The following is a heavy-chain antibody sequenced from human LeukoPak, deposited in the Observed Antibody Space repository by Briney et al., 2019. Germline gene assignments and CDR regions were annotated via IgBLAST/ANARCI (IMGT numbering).Heavy chain of an antibody. CDR1: GFTFSSYT. Sequence: GGSLRLSCAASGFTFSSYTMKWVRQAPGKGLEWVSYISSSSSTIYYADSVKGRFTISRDNARNSLYLQMNSLRDEDTAVYYCARDEHLVDYYYYYMDVWGKGTTVTVSS. CDR2: ISSSSSTI. J-gene: IGHJ6*03. V-gene: IGHV3-48*02. CDR3: ARDEHLVDYYYYYMDV. D-gene: IGHD6-6*01.